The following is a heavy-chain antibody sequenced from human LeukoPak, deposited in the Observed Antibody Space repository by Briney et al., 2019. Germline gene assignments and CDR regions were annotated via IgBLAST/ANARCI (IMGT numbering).Heavy chain of an antibody. CDR1: TFTFSNAW. CDR3: TTAPRGYCSGGSCSYAFDI. CDR2: IKSKSDGGTT. D-gene: IGHD2-15*01. Sequence: PWGSLRLSCAASTFTFSNAWMSWVRQAPGKGLEWVGRIKSKSDGGTTDYAAPVKGRFTISRDDSKNTLYLQMNSLKTEDTAVYYCTTAPRGYCSGGSCSYAFDIWGEGTMVTVSS. J-gene: IGHJ3*02. V-gene: IGHV3-15*01.